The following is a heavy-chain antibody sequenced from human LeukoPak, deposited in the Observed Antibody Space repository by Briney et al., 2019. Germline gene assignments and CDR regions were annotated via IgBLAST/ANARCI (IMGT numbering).Heavy chain of an antibody. CDR2: ISTYNYNT. J-gene: IGHJ4*02. D-gene: IGHD5-18*01. Sequence: GASVKVSCKTSGYTFTSYGVSWVRHAPGQRLEWMGWISTYNYNTYFAQKFRGRVTLTKDTSTSTVYMELRNLRSDDSAIYYCARQVDTTMALPDYWGQGTLVTVSS. V-gene: IGHV1-18*01. CDR1: GYTFTSYG. CDR3: ARQVDTTMALPDY.